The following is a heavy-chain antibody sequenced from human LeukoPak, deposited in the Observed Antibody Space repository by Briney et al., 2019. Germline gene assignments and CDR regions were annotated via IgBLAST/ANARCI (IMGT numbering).Heavy chain of an antibody. D-gene: IGHD2-2*02. V-gene: IGHV1-2*02. CDR1: GYTFTGYY. Sequence: ASVKVSCKASGYTFTGYYMHWVRQAPGQGLEWMGWINPNSGGTNYAQKFQGRVTMTRDTSISTAYMELGRLRSDDTAVYYCAPQGCSSTSCYNSPGYWGQGTLVTVSS. J-gene: IGHJ4*02. CDR3: APQGCSSTSCYNSPGY. CDR2: INPNSGGT.